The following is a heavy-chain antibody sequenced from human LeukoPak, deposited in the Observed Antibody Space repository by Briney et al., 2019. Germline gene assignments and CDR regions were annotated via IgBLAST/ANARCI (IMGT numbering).Heavy chain of an antibody. V-gene: IGHV3-43D*03. CDR2: ISWDGGST. CDR3: AKDGGYSGSYFDY. J-gene: IGHJ4*02. CDR1: GFTFDDYA. Sequence: GGSLRLSCAASGFTFDDYAMHWVRQAPGKGLEWVSLISWDGGSTYYADSVKGRFTISRDNSKNSLYLQMNSLRAEDTALYYCAKDGGYSGSYFDYWGQGTLVTVSS. D-gene: IGHD1-26*01.